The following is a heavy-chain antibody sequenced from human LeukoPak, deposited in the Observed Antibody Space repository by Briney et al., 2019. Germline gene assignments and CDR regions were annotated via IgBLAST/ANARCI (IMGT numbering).Heavy chain of an antibody. CDR2: FDPEDGET. D-gene: IGHD6-6*01. CDR1: GYTLTELS. V-gene: IGHV1-24*01. CDR3: ARDKGTSYLSSFDY. J-gene: IGHJ4*02. Sequence: ASVKVSCKVSGYTLTELSMHWVRQAPGKGLEWMGRFDPEDGETIYAQKFQGRVTMTADTSTDTVYMELSSVRSKDTAVYYCARDKGTSYLSSFDYWGQGTLVTVSS.